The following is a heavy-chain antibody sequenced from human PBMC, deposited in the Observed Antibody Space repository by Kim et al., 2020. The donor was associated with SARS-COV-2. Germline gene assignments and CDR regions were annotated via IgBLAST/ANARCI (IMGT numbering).Heavy chain of an antibody. J-gene: IGHJ4*02. CDR1: GGSFSGYY. Sequence: SETLSLTCAVYGGSFSGYYWSWIRQPPGKGLEWIGEINHSGSTNYNPSLKSRVTISVDTSKNQFSLKLSSVTAADTAVYYCARGGFYYDSAFPPDFDYWGQGTLVTVSS. CDR2: INHSGST. D-gene: IGHD3-22*01. CDR3: ARGGFYYDSAFPPDFDY. V-gene: IGHV4-34*01.